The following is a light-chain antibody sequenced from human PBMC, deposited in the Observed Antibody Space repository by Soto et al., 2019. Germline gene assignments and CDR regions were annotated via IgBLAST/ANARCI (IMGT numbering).Light chain of an antibody. CDR1: NIGYKS. Sequence: SSELTQPPSVSVAPGTTARITCGRDNIGYKSVHWYQQKPGQAPVLVMYYDSERPSGIPERFSGSKSWNTATLTIGRVEACDEDADYYQVCDSSRDPPVFGIGTKLTVL. CDR3: QVCDSSRDPPV. V-gene: IGLV3-21*04. J-gene: IGLJ1*01. CDR2: YDS.